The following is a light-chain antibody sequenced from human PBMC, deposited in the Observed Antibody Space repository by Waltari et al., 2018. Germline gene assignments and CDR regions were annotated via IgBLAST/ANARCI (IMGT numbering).Light chain of an antibody. CDR1: QSVSRS. J-gene: IGKJ1*01. Sequence: EIVLTQSPGTLSLSPGEGATLSCRARQSVSRSLAWYQQKPGQAPRLLIYDASTRATGIPDRFSGSGSGTDCSLTISRMEPEDFAVYYCQKYVSLPATFGQGTTVEIK. CDR3: QKYVSLPAT. V-gene: IGKV3-20*01. CDR2: DAS.